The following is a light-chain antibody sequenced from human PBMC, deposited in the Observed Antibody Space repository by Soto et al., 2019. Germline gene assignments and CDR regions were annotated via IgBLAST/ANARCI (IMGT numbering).Light chain of an antibody. CDR1: QSVSLS. J-gene: IGKJ5*01. CDR3: QQYNEWPPFT. V-gene: IGKV3-15*01. Sequence: EIVLTQSPATLSVSLGHSATLSCRASQSVSLSLAWYQMRPGQPPRLLIYGASTRATDIPARFSGSVSGTEFTLTISSLQSEDFAVYYCQQYNEWPPFTFGQGTRLEIK. CDR2: GAS.